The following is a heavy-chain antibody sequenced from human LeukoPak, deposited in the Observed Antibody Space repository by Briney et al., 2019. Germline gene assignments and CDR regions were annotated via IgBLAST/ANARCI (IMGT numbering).Heavy chain of an antibody. J-gene: IGHJ4*02. V-gene: IGHV1-2*02. Sequence: GASVKVSCKASGYTFSGDYMHWVRQAPGQGLEWMGWINPNSGDTNYAQKFQGRVTMTRDTSISTAYMELKRLRSDDTAVYYCARDGIGARPLGYWGQGTLVTLSS. D-gene: IGHD6-6*01. CDR3: ARDGIGARPLGY. CDR1: GYTFSGDY. CDR2: INPNSGDT.